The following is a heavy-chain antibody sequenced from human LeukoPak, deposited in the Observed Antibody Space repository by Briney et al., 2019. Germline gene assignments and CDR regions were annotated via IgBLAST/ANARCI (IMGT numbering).Heavy chain of an antibody. CDR2: IYHSGST. V-gene: IGHV4-38-2*02. CDR1: GYSISSGYY. CDR3: ARDFYGSVSRPFDY. J-gene: IGHJ4*02. Sequence: SETLSLTCTVSGYSISSGYYWGWIRQPPGKGLEWIGSIYHSGSTYYNPSLKSRVTISVDTSKDQFSLKLSSVTAADTAVYYCARDFYGSVSRPFDYWGQGTLVTVSS. D-gene: IGHD3-10*01.